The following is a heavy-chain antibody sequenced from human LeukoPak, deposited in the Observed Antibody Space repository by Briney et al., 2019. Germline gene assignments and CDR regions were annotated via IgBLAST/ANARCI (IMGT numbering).Heavy chain of an antibody. V-gene: IGHV4-34*01. D-gene: IGHD6-19*01. Sequence: SETLSLTCAVYGGSFSGYYWSWIRQPPGKGLEWIGEINHSGSTNYNPSLKSRVTISVDTSKNQFSLKLSSVTAADTAVYYCARRKKKQWLAPGFDYWGQGTLVTVSS. J-gene: IGHJ4*02. CDR1: GGSFSGYY. CDR3: ARRKKKQWLAPGFDY. CDR2: INHSGST.